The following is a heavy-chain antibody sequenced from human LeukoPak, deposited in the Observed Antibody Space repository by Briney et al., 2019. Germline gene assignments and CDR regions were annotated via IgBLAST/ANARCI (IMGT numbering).Heavy chain of an antibody. Sequence: GGSLRLSCAASGFTLSSYWMYWVRQAPGKGLVWVSRINSDGSITNYADSVKGRFTISRDNAKNSLYLQMNSLRAEDTAVYYCARAFGSYYDSSGYYRRFAFDIWGQGTMVTVSS. J-gene: IGHJ3*02. CDR2: INSDGSIT. CDR3: ARAFGSYYDSSGYYRRFAFDI. D-gene: IGHD3-22*01. V-gene: IGHV3-74*01. CDR1: GFTLSSYW.